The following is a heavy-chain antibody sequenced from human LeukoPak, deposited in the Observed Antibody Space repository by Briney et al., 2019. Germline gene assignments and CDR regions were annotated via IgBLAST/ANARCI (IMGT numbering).Heavy chain of an antibody. CDR2: ISWNSGSI. CDR1: GFTFDDYA. D-gene: IGHD3-16*01. V-gene: IGHV3-9*01. Sequence: GGSLRLSCAASGFTFDDYAMHWVRQAPGKGLEWVSGISWNSGSIGYADSAKGRFTISRDNAKNSLYLQMNSLRAEDTALYYCAKAGWGYQFDYWGQGTLVTVSS. J-gene: IGHJ4*02. CDR3: AKAGWGYQFDY.